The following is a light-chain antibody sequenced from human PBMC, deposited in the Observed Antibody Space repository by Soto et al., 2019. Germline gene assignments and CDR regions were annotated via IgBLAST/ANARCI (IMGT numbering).Light chain of an antibody. V-gene: IGLV1-47*01. Sequence: QSVLTQSPSASGTPGQRVTMSCSGSSSNIGANYVYWYQHLPGTAPKLLIYRNDQRPSGVPDRFSGSKSGTSGSLAISGLRSEDEADYYCAAWDDSLSGWMFGGGTKLTVL. CDR2: RND. CDR1: SSNIGANY. CDR3: AAWDDSLSGWM. J-gene: IGLJ3*02.